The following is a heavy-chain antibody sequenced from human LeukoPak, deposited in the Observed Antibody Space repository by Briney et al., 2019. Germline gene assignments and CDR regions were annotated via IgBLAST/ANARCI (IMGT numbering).Heavy chain of an antibody. V-gene: IGHV1-18*01. Sequence: ASVKVSCKASGYTFTSYGISWVRQAPGQGLEWIGWISAYNGNTNYAQKLQGRVTMTTDTSTSTAYMELRSLRSDDTAVYYCARARPGSYYNGRFDYWGQGTLVTVSS. CDR1: GYTFTSYG. CDR3: ARARPGSYYNGRFDY. J-gene: IGHJ4*02. D-gene: IGHD3-10*01. CDR2: ISAYNGNT.